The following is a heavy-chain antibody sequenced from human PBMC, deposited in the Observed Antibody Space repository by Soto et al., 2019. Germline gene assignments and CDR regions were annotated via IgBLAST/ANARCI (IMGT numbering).Heavy chain of an antibody. J-gene: IGHJ4*02. D-gene: IGHD3-22*01. CDR1: GFTFGSYS. CDR3: ARAPINYYDSSGFDY. CDR2: ISSSSSTI. Sequence: SLRLSCEASGFTFGSYSMNWVRQAPGKGLEWVSYISSSSSTIYYADSVKGRFTISRDNAKNSLYLQMNSLRDEDTAVYYCARAPINYYDSSGFDYWGQGTLVTVYS. V-gene: IGHV3-48*02.